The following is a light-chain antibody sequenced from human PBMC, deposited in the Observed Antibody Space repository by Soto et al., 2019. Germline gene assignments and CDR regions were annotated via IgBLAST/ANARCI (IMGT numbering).Light chain of an antibody. CDR1: QSVSGTY. CDR2: GTS. CDR3: QHYGSSPPDT. Sequence: EIVLTQSPGTLSLSLGESTTLSCTASQSVSGTYSAWHHQKPGQAPRLLIYGTSNRAAGIPARFSGSGSGTDFALTISRLEPEDFSVYYCQHYGSSPPDTFGQGTKLEIK. J-gene: IGKJ2*01. V-gene: IGKV3-20*01.